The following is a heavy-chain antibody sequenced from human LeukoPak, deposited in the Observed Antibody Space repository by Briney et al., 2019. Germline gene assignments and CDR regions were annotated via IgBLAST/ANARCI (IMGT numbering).Heavy chain of an antibody. D-gene: IGHD3-10*01. CDR3: ARDNYYGSTLNWFDP. CDR1: GYTFTSYG. Sequence: ASVKVSCKASGYTFTSYGISWVRQAPGQGLEWMGWISAYNGNTNYAQKLQGRVTMTTDTSTSTAYMELRSLRSDDTAVYYCARDNYYGSTLNWFDPWGQGTLVTVSS. V-gene: IGHV1-18*01. CDR2: ISAYNGNT. J-gene: IGHJ5*02.